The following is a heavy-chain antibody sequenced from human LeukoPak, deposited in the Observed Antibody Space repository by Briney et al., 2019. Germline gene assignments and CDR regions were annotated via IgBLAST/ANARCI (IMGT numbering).Heavy chain of an antibody. CDR3: ARHGTTVVTFSFDY. CDR1: GGSFSGYY. V-gene: IGHV4-34*01. CDR2: INHSGST. Sequence: PSETLSLTCAVYGGSFSGYYWSWIRQPPGKGLEWIGEINHSGSTNYNPSLKSRVTISVDTSKNQFSLKLSSVTAADTAVYYCARHGTTVVTFSFDYWGQGTLVTVSS. J-gene: IGHJ4*02. D-gene: IGHD4-23*01.